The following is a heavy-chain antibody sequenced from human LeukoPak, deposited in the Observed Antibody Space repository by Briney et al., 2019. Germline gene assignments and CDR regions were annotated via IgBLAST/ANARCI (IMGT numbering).Heavy chain of an antibody. CDR3: AKDPGLYFVWLTHFDY. Sequence: PGGSLRLSCAASGFIFSSYAMSWVRQSPGKGLEWVSGISGSAGRTYYADFVKGRFTISRDNSKNTLHLQMNSLRVEDTAVYYCAKDPGLYFVWLTHFDYWDQGTLVTVSS. CDR1: GFIFSSYA. CDR2: ISGSAGRT. J-gene: IGHJ4*02. V-gene: IGHV3-23*01. D-gene: IGHD3-9*01.